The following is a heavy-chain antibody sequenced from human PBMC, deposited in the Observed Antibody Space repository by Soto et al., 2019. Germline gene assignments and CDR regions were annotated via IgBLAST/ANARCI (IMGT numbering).Heavy chain of an antibody. J-gene: IGHJ4*02. CDR1: GYTFTSYD. D-gene: IGHD3-3*01. CDR3: ARTFGGPRTNYDFWSGYYPSFDY. V-gene: IGHV1-8*01. CDR2: MNPNSGNT. Sequence: ASVKVSCKASGYTFTSYDINWVRQATGQGLEWMGWMNPNSGNTGYAQKFQGRVTMTRNTSISTAYMELSSLISEDTAVYYCARTFGGPRTNYDFWSGYYPSFDYWGQGTLVTVSS.